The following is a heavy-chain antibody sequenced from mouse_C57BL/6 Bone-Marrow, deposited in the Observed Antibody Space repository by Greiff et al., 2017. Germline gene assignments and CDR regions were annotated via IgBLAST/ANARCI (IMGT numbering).Heavy chain of an antibody. Sequence: VKLQESGAELVRPGASVKLSCKASGYTFTDYYINWVKQRPGQGLEWIARIYPGSGNTYYNEKFKGKATLTAEKSSSTAYMQLSSLTSEDSAVYFCAREGTTVVEGAWFAYWGQGTLVTVSA. D-gene: IGHD1-1*01. J-gene: IGHJ3*01. V-gene: IGHV1-76*01. CDR3: AREGTTVVEGAWFAY. CDR1: GYTFTDYY. CDR2: IYPGSGNT.